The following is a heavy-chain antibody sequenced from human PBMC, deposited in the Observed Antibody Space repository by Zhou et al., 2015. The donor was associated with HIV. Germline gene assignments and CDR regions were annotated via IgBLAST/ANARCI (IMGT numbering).Heavy chain of an antibody. CDR2: IIPIFGTA. Sequence: QVHLVQSGAEVKKPGSSVKVSCKASGGTFSSYAISWVRQAPGQGLEWMGGIIPIFGTANYAQKFQGRVTITADKSTSTAYMELSSLRSEDTAVYYCARDITVDYYDSSGYLGGFDPWGQGTLVTVSS. CDR1: GGTFSSYA. D-gene: IGHD3-22*01. V-gene: IGHV1-69*06. J-gene: IGHJ5*02. CDR3: ARDITVDYYDSSGYLGGFDP.